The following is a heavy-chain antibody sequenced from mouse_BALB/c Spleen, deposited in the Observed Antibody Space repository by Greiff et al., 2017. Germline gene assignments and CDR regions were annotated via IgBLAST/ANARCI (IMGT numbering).Heavy chain of an antibody. J-gene: IGHJ1*01. Sequence: DLVKPGASVKLSCKASGYTFTSYWINWIKQRPGQGLEWIGRIAPGSGSTYYNEMFKGKATLTVDTSSSTAYIQLSSLSSEDSAVYFCARRDYGYPDSWYFDVWGAGTTVTVSS. V-gene: IGHV1S41*01. D-gene: IGHD2-2*01. CDR3: ARRDYGYPDSWYFDV. CDR1: GYTFTSYW. CDR2: IAPGSGST.